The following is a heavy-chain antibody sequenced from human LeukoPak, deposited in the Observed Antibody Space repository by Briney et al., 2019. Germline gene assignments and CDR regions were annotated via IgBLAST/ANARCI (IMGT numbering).Heavy chain of an antibody. Sequence: SETLSLTXTVSGGSISSCYWNWIRQPPGKGLEWIGYIYYSGSTYYNPSLKSRVTISVDTSKNQFSLKLSSVTAADTAVYYCAGSEGVIDYWGQGTLVTVSS. CDR3: AGSEGVIDY. V-gene: IGHV4-59*04. D-gene: IGHD3-16*02. CDR1: GGSISSCY. J-gene: IGHJ4*02. CDR2: IYYSGST.